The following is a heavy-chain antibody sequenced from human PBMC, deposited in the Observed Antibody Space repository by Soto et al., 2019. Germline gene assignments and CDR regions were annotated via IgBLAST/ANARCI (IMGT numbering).Heavy chain of an antibody. Sequence: EVQLLESGGGLVQPGGSLRLSCAASGFTFSSYAMSWVRQAPGKGLEWVSAISGSGGSTYYADSVKGRFTISRDNSKNTLYLQMNSLRAEDTAVYYCAKSGRYFANYYYYYYMDVWGKGTTVTVAS. V-gene: IGHV3-23*01. CDR1: GFTFSSYA. CDR3: AKSGRYFANYYYYYYMDV. CDR2: ISGSGGST. J-gene: IGHJ6*03. D-gene: IGHD3-9*01.